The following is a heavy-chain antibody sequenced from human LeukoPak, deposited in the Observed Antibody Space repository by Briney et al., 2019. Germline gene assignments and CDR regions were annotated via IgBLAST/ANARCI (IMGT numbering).Heavy chain of an antibody. CDR2: IYYSGST. CDR1: GGSISSHY. V-gene: IGHV4-59*11. Sequence: SETLSLTCTVSGGSISSHYWSWLRQPPGKGLEWIGYIYYSGSTNYNPSLKSRVTISVDTSKNQFSLKLSSVTAADTAVYYCARGPSPMSNWGQGTLVTVSS. CDR3: ARGPSPMSN. J-gene: IGHJ4*02.